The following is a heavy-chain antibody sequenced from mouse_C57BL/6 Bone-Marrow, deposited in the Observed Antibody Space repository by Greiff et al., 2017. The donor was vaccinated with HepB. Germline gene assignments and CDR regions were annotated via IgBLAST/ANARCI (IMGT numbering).Heavy chain of an antibody. D-gene: IGHD1-2*01. V-gene: IGHV6-6*01. J-gene: IGHJ3*01. Sequence: DVQLVESGGGLVQPGGSMKLSCAASGFTFSDAWMDWVRQSPEKGLEWVAEIRNKANNHATYYAESVQGRFTISRDDSKSSVYLQMNSFRAEDTGIDCCTRNPSLLRPFAYWGQGTLVTVSA. CDR3: TRNPSLLRPFAY. CDR2: IRNKANNHAT. CDR1: GFTFSDAW.